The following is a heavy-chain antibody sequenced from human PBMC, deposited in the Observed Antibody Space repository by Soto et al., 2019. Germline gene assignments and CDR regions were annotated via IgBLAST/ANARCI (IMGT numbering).Heavy chain of an antibody. CDR3: ARDIVGATQYYGMDV. CDR2: ISSSSSYI. Sequence: PVGSLRLSCAASGFTFSSYSMNWVRQAPGKGLEWVSSISSSSSYIYYADSVKGRFTISRDNAKNSLYLQMNSLRAEDTAVYYCARDIVGATQYYGMDVWGQGTTVTVSS. V-gene: IGHV3-21*01. CDR1: GFTFSSYS. J-gene: IGHJ6*02. D-gene: IGHD1-26*01.